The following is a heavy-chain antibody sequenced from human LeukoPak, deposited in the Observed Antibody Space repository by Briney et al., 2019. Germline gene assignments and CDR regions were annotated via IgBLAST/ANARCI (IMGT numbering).Heavy chain of an antibody. V-gene: IGHV3-23*01. J-gene: IGHJ4*02. D-gene: IGHD7-27*01. Sequence: GGSLRLSCAASGFTFRSYAMSWVRQAPGRGLEWVSTISGSDGTTYYADSVKGRFTISRDNSKNTLYLQMNSLGVEDTAVYFCAKTPKTGSFDFWGQGSLVTVSS. CDR1: GFTFRSYA. CDR3: AKTPKTGSFDF. CDR2: ISGSDGTT.